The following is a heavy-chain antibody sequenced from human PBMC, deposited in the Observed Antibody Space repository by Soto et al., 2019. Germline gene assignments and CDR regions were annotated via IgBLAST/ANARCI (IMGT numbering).Heavy chain of an antibody. Sequence: ASVKVSCKASGDTFSSYAISWVRQAPGQGLEWMGGIIPIFGTANYAQKFQGRVTITADESTSTAYMELSSLRSEDTAVYYCARAQGEMATILYFDYSGQGTLVTVSS. CDR1: GDTFSSYA. D-gene: IGHD3-16*01. V-gene: IGHV1-69*13. CDR2: IIPIFGTA. J-gene: IGHJ4*02. CDR3: ARAQGEMATILYFDY.